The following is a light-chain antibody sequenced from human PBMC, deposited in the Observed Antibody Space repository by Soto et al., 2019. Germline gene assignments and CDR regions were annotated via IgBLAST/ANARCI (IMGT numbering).Light chain of an antibody. CDR2: GTS. Sequence: EIVLRQSPGTLSLSPGERATVSCRASQSVTSSSLAWYQQKPGQAPRLLLYGTSRRATGIPDRFSGSGSGTDFTLTISRLEPEDSAVYYCQQYGNSQTFGQGTKLQIK. V-gene: IGKV3-20*01. CDR1: QSVTSSS. CDR3: QQYGNSQT. J-gene: IGKJ2*01.